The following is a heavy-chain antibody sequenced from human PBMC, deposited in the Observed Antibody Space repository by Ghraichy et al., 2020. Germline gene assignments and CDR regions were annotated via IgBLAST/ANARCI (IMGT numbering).Heavy chain of an antibody. CDR3: AKGSLVMVVAGVYFDS. V-gene: IGHV3-23*01. D-gene: IGHD2-15*01. J-gene: IGHJ4*02. CDR2: ISGNSGST. Sequence: GGSLRLSCAASGFTFSNYAMSWVRQAPGKGLEWVSGISGNSGSTYYADSVKGRFTISRDKLKNTLYLQMNGVRAEDSAVYYCAKGSLVMVVAGVYFDSWGQGSLVTVSS. CDR1: GFTFSNYA.